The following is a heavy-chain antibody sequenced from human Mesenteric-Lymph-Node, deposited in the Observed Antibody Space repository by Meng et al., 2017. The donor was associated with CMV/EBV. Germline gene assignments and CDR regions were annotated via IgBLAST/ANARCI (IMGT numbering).Heavy chain of an antibody. CDR3: ARVERLTIFGVVITNYFDY. CDR1: GFIFSRYA. Sequence: GESLKISCAASGFIFSRYAIHWVRQAPGKGLEWVGVISYDGSQKNYADSVKGRFTISRDNAKNSLYLQMNSLRAEDTAVYYCARVERLTIFGVVITNYFDYWGQGTLVTVSS. D-gene: IGHD3-3*01. V-gene: IGHV3-30*04. J-gene: IGHJ4*02. CDR2: ISYDGSQK.